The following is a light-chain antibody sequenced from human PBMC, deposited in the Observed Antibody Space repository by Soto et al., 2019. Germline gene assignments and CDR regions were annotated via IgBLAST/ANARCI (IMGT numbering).Light chain of an antibody. CDR1: QSISSW. Sequence: DIQMTQYPSTLSASVGDRVTITCRASQSISSWLAWYKQKPGKAPKLLIYDASSLESGVPSSFSGSASGTEFTLTISSMQPDDFATYYCQQYNSYSAFGHGTRLEIK. V-gene: IGKV1-5*01. J-gene: IGKJ5*01. CDR2: DAS. CDR3: QQYNSYSA.